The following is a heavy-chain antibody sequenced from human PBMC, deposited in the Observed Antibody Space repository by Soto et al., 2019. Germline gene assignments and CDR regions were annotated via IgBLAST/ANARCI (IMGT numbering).Heavy chain of an antibody. Sequence: ASVKVSCKASGGTFGSYAISWVRQAPGQGLEWMGGIIPIPGTANYAQKFQGRVTIAADESTSTAYMELSSLRSEDTAVYYCARSQVCSTSLEIYYYYYYGMDVWGQGTTVTVSS. CDR1: GGTFGSYA. CDR2: IIPIPGTA. J-gene: IGHJ6*02. CDR3: ARSQVCSTSLEIYYYYYYGMDV. V-gene: IGHV1-69*13. D-gene: IGHD2-2*01.